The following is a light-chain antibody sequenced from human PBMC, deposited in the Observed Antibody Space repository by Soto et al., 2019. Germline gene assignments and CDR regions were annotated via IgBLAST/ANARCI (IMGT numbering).Light chain of an antibody. CDR2: TNT. CDR3: ASWDDSLNGHV. J-gene: IGLJ1*01. Sequence: QSALTQPPSASGTPGQRVTISCSGSSSNVGGNPVNWYQHVPTTAPKLLIYTNTQRPSGVPDRFSGSKSGTSASLAISGLQSEAEADYYCASWDDSLNGHVFGTGTKVTVL. CDR1: SSNVGGNP. V-gene: IGLV1-44*01.